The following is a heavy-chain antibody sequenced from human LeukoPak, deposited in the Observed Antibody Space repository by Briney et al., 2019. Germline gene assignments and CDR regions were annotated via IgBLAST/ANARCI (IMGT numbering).Heavy chain of an antibody. CDR2: IYYSGST. Sequence: SETLSLTCSVSGGSINSYHWSWIRQPPGKGLEWIGYIYYSGSTNYNPSLKSRVTISVDTSKNQFSLKLTSVTAADTAVYYCARDPSSGEDLWGRGTLATVSS. D-gene: IGHD3-10*01. CDR3: ARDPSSGEDL. CDR1: GGSINSYH. J-gene: IGHJ2*01. V-gene: IGHV4-59*01.